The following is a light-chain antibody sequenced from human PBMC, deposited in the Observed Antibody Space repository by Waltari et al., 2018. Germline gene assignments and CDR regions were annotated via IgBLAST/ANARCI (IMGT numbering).Light chain of an antibody. J-gene: IGKJ1*01. V-gene: IGKV3-11*01. CDR3: QQRSNWPWT. CDR2: AAS. Sequence: EIVLTQSPATLSLSPGERATLSCRASQSVSIYLAWYQQQPGQDPRLLIYAASNRATGIPARFSGSGSGTDFTLTISSLEPEDFAVYYCQQRSNWPWTFGQGTKVEIK. CDR1: QSVSIY.